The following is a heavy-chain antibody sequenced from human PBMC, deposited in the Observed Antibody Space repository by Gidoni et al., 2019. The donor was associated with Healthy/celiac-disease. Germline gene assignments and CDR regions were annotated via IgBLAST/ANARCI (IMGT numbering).Heavy chain of an antibody. CDR2: IIPIFGTA. V-gene: IGHV1-69*01. Sequence: VQLVQSGAEGKKPGSWVKVSCKAFGATFGSYPISWVGQAPGKGLEWMGGIIPIFGTANYAQKFQGRVTITADESTSTAYMELSSLRSEDTAVYYCARGQLLPQGWFDPWGQGTLVTVSS. J-gene: IGHJ5*02. CDR1: GATFGSYP. D-gene: IGHD2-15*01. CDR3: ARGQLLPQGWFDP.